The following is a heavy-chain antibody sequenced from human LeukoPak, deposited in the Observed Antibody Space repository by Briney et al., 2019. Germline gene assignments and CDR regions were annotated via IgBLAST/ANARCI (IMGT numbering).Heavy chain of an antibody. D-gene: IGHD3-3*01. CDR3: TTALGEYYDFWSGYRFDY. CDR1: GFTFSNAW. Sequence: GGSLRLSCAASGFTFSNAWMNWVRQAPGKGLEWVGRIKSKTDGGTTDYAAPVEGRFTISRDDSKNTLYLQMNSLKTEDTAVYYCTTALGEYYDFWSGYRFDYWGQGTLVTVSS. CDR2: IKSKTDGGTT. V-gene: IGHV3-15*07. J-gene: IGHJ4*02.